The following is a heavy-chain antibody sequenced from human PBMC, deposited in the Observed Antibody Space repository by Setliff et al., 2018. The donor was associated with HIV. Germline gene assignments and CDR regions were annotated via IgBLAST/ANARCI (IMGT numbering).Heavy chain of an antibody. V-gene: IGHV1-2*02. CDR2: INPNSGGT. J-gene: IGHJ4*02. Sequence: ASVKVSCKTFGYYFNIDYMHWVRQAPGQGLEWMGWINPNSGGTNYAQKFQGRVTMTRDTSISTAYMELSRLRSDDTAVYYCARSGAGGWYYFDYWGQGTLVTVSS. CDR3: ARSGAGGWYYFDY. CDR1: GYYFNIDY. D-gene: IGHD6-19*01.